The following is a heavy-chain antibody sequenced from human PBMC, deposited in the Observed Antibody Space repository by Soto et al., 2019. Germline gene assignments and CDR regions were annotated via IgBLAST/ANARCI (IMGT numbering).Heavy chain of an antibody. J-gene: IGHJ4*02. Sequence: GGSLRLSCSASGFTSTNYAIHWIRQTPGKGLEYVSAISSNGGSTYYADSVEGRFTISRDNSKNTVFLQMSSLRTEDTAVYYCVARYCSTTTCYQVDYWGQGTLVTVSS. CDR2: ISSNGGST. CDR3: VARYCSTTTCYQVDY. V-gene: IGHV3-64D*06. D-gene: IGHD2-2*01. CDR1: GFTSTNYA.